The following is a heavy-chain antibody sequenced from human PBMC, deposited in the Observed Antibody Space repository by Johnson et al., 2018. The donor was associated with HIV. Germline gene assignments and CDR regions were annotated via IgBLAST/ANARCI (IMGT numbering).Heavy chain of an antibody. Sequence: QVQLVESGGGLVQPGGSLRLSCAASGFTFSSYAMSWVRQAPGKGLEWVAFIRYDGSNKYYADSVQGRFTISRDNSKNSLYLQMNSLRAEDTAWYYCARVSVGGRGAFDIWGQGTMVTVSS. CDR1: GFTFSSYA. CDR3: ARVSVGGRGAFDI. J-gene: IGHJ3*02. V-gene: IGHV3-30*02. D-gene: IGHD4-23*01. CDR2: IRYDGSNK.